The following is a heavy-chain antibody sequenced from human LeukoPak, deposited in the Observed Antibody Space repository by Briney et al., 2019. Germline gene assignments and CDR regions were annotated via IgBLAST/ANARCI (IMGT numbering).Heavy chain of an antibody. Sequence: ASETLSLTCTVSGGPISSSSYYWGWIRQPPGKGLEWIGSIYYSGSTYYNPSLKSRVTISVDTSKNQFSLKLSSVTAADTAVYYCARRYCSGGSCYGVRVYYFDYWGQGTLVTVSS. CDR2: IYYSGST. J-gene: IGHJ4*02. V-gene: IGHV4-39*07. CDR3: ARRYCSGGSCYGVRVYYFDY. CDR1: GGPISSSSYY. D-gene: IGHD2-15*01.